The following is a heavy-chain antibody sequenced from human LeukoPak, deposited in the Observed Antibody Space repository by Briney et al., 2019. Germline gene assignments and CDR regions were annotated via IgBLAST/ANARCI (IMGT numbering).Heavy chain of an antibody. J-gene: IGHJ6*03. CDR1: GFSFSIYW. CDR3: ARDVGSSSVMNL. V-gene: IGHV3-74*01. D-gene: IGHD6-6*01. Sequence: GGSLRLSCAASGFSFSIYWMYWVRQGPGKGLVWVSRINTDGSTTHYADSVKGRFTISRDNAKNTLYMQMSSLRAEDKAVYYCARDVGSSSVMNLWGEGTTVTVSS. CDR2: INTDGSTT.